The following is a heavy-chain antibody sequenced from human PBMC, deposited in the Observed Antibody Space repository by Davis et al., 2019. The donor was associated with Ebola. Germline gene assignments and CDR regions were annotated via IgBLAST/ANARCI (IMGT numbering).Heavy chain of an antibody. V-gene: IGHV3-74*01. CDR2: INTDGSRT. D-gene: IGHD4-23*01. Sequence: GESLKISCAASGFTFSSYWMHWVRQVPGKGLVWVSHINTDGSRTNYADSVKGRFTISRDNAKNTLYLQMDSLRAEDTAVYYCTRDHGGKLRRDASDIWGQGTMVTVSS. CDR1: GFTFSSYW. J-gene: IGHJ3*02. CDR3: TRDHGGKLRRDASDI.